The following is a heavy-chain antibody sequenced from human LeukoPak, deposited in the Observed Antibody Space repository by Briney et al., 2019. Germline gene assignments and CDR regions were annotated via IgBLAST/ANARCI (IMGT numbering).Heavy chain of an antibody. Sequence: PGGSLRLSCAASGLTVSSSSMNWVRQSPGKGLEWIAEIDHRGDTNYNPSVKSRVTISVDTSKNQFSLKVRSLSAADTAVYYCARGATISETGYFDFWGQGTPVTVSS. CDR1: GLTVSSSS. CDR3: ARGATISETGYFDF. D-gene: IGHD5-24*01. CDR2: IDHRGDT. J-gene: IGHJ4*03. V-gene: IGHV4-34*01.